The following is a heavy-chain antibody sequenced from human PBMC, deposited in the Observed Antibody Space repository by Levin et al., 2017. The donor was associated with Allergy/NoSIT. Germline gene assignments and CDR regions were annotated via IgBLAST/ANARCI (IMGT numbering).Heavy chain of an antibody. Sequence: GGSLRLSCEASGFTFSGYWMSWVRQPSGKGLEWVARINKGRNEISYVDSVKGRFTISRDDGKKSLYLQMNSLRVEDTAVYYCVRGGGYYGSWWGQGALVTVSS. V-gene: IGHV3-7*05. CDR2: INKGRNEI. D-gene: IGHD3-10*01. J-gene: IGHJ4*02. CDR1: GFTFSGYW. CDR3: VRGGGYYGSW.